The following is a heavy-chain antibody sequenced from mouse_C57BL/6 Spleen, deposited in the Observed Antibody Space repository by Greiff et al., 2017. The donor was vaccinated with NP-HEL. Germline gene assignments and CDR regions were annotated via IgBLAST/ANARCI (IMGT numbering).Heavy chain of an antibody. D-gene: IGHD3-1*01. CDR1: GYTFTDYY. J-gene: IGHJ1*03. CDR2: IFPGSGST. CDR3: ARGGYVPPWYFDV. Sequence: VQLQQSGPELVKPRASVKISCKASGYTFTDYYINWVKQRPGQGLEWIGWIFPGSGSTYYNEKFKGKATLTVDKSYSTASMLLSSLTSEDSAVCFCARGGYVPPWYFDVWGTGTTVTVSS. V-gene: IGHV1-75*01.